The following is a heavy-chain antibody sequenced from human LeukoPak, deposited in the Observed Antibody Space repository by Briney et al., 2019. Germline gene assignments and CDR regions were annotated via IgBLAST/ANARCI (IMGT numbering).Heavy chain of an antibody. D-gene: IGHD5-18*01. J-gene: IGHJ4*02. V-gene: IGHV3-23*01. CDR2: ISGSGSST. CDR1: GFTFSSYA. CDR3: AKDQGKGLSGYTYGYDY. Sequence: GGSLRLSCAASGFTFSSYAMSGVRQAPGKGLEWVSAISGSGSSTYYEDSVKGRFTISRDNFKNTLYPQVNSLRAEDTAVYYCAKDQGKGLSGYTYGYDYWGQGTLGTVSS.